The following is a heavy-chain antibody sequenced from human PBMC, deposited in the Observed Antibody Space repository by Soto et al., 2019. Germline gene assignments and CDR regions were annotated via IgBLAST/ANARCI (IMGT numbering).Heavy chain of an antibody. J-gene: IGHJ4*02. CDR3: ARDSSGYSVYFDY. CDR2: IIPIFGTA. V-gene: IGHV1-69*13. Sequence: GASVKVSCTASGGTFSSYAISWVRQAPGQGLEWMGGIIPIFGTANYAQKFQGRVTITADESTSTAYMELSSLRSEDTAVYYCARDSSGYSVYFDYWGQGTLVTVSS. D-gene: IGHD3-22*01. CDR1: GGTFSSYA.